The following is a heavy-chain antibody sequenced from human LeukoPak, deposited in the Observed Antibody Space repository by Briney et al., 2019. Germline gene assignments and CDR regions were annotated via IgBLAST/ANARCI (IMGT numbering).Heavy chain of an antibody. CDR3: ARGNWGTASFDY. V-gene: IGHV1-18*01. Sequence: ASVKVSCKASGYTFTDFGISWVRQAPGQGLEWMGWISAYNGNANYAQKLQGRVTMTTDTSTSTAYMELRSLRSDDTAVYYCARGNWGTASFDYWGQGTLVTVSS. D-gene: IGHD7-27*01. CDR1: GYTFTDFG. CDR2: ISAYNGNA. J-gene: IGHJ4*02.